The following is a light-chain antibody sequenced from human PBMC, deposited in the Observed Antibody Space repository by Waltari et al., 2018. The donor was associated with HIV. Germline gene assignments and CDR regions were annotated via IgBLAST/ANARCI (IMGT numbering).Light chain of an antibody. CDR2: DVS. CDR3: CSYAGTYTPHVV. V-gene: IGLV2-11*01. CDR1: SSDVGGYYY. Sequence: QSALTQPRSVSGSPGQSVTISCTGTSSDVGGYYYVSWSQQHPGKAPKLMIYDVSKRPSGVPDRFSGSRSGNTASLTISGLQAEDEADYYCCSYAGTYTPHVVFGGGTELTVL. J-gene: IGLJ2*01.